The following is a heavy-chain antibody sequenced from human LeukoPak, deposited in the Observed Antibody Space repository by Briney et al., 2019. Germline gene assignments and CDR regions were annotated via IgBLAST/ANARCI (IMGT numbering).Heavy chain of an antibody. J-gene: IGHJ4*02. CDR1: GFTFSSYG. Sequence: GGSLRLSCEASGFTFSSYGMNWVRQAPGEGLEWVSSISSSSTYIYYADSVKGRFTIPRDNPKNSLYLQMNSLRAEDTAIYYCARVPGVQLERRYYFDYWGQGTLVTVSS. CDR3: ARVPGVQLERRYYFDY. CDR2: ISSSSTYI. V-gene: IGHV3-21*01. D-gene: IGHD1-1*01.